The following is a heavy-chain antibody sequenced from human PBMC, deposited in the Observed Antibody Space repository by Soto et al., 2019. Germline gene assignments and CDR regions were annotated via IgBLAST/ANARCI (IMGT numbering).Heavy chain of an antibody. D-gene: IGHD6-13*01. V-gene: IGHV4-4*02. CDR3: SRSEPFTAAGPY. J-gene: IGHJ4*02. CDR1: TDSSTSSYW. CDR2: IYLSGVT. Sequence: QLQESGPRMVQPSGTLSLTCTLSTDSSTSSYWSWLRRTPGKGLEWIANIYLSGVTNYNPSLMSRVIISLDRSRNQFSLHLNSLSAADMAVYYCSRSEPFTAAGPYWGQGTLVTVSS.